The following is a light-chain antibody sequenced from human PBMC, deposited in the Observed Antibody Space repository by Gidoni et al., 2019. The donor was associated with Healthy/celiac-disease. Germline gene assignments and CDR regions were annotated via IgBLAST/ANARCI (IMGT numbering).Light chain of an antibody. V-gene: IGKV1-39*01. CDR3: QQSYSTPPYT. CDR2: AAS. CDR1: QSISSY. Sequence: DSQMTQSPSSLSASVGDRVTINCRASQSISSYLNWYQQRPGKAPKLLIYAASSLQSGVPSRFSGSGSGTDFTLTISSLQPEDFATYYCQQSYSTPPYTFGQGTKLEIK. J-gene: IGKJ2*01.